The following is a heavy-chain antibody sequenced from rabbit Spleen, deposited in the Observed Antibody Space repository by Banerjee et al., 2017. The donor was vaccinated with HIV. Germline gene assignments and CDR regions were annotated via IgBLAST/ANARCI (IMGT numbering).Heavy chain of an antibody. D-gene: IGHD8-1*01. CDR2: IYAGSRGSA. CDR1: GFSFNSGYD. J-gene: IGHJ6*01. Sequence: QEQLEESGGGLVKPGSSLTLTCTVSGFSFNSGYDMCWVRQAPGKGLEWIACIYAGSRGSAYSATWTKGRFTISKTSSTTVTLQMTSLTAADTATYFCARDAGTSFSTYGMDLWGQGTLVTV. V-gene: IGHV1S45*01. CDR3: ARDAGTSFSTYGMDL.